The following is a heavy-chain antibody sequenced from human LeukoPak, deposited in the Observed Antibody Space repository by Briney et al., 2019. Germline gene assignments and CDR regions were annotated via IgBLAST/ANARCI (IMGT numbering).Heavy chain of an antibody. CDR3: AKIDAY. CDR1: GFTFSRNW. V-gene: IGHV3-74*01. CDR2: INSDGSIT. J-gene: IGHJ4*02. Sequence: GGSLRLSCAASGFTFSRNWMHWVRQAPGKGLVWVSRINSDGSITNYADSVKGRFTISRDNAKNTLYLQMSSLRAEDTAVYYFAKIDAYWGQGTLVTVSS.